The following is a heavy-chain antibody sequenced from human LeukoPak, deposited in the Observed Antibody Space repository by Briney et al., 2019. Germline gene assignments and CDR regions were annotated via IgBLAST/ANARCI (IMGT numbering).Heavy chain of an antibody. CDR2: IYYSGST. CDR1: GGSISSGDYY. Sequence: SETLSLTCTVSGGSISSGDYYWSWIRQPPGKGLEWIGYIYYSGSTNYNPSLKSRVTISVDTSKNQFSLKLSSVTAADTAVYYCAKGRGYDFYYFDYWGQGTLVTVSS. J-gene: IGHJ4*02. V-gene: IGHV4-30-4*01. CDR3: AKGRGYDFYYFDY. D-gene: IGHD3-3*01.